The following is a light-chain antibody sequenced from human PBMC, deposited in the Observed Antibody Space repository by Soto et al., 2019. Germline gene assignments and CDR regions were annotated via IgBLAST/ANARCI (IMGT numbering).Light chain of an antibody. J-gene: IGKJ1*01. V-gene: IGKV3-15*01. CDR3: QQYNNWLT. Sequence: EIVMTQSPATLSVSPGERSTLAFSSSQSVTTNLAWYQQKPGQAPRLLIYGASSRATGIPARFSGSGSGTEFTLTISSLQSEDFAVYYCQQYNNWLTFGQGTKVDIK. CDR2: GAS. CDR1: QSVTTN.